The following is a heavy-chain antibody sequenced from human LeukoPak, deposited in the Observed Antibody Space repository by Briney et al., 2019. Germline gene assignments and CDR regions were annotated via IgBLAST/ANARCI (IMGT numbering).Heavy chain of an antibody. CDR2: ISPHSSIT. Sequence: RASVKVSCKASGYTFNAYFLHWVRQAPGQGLEWMGWISPHSSITNYAQNFQGRVTMTGDTSISTVYLELSGLRSDDTAVYYCVREISRFDYWGQGTLVIVSS. CDR3: VREISRFDY. J-gene: IGHJ4*02. D-gene: IGHD2-15*01. V-gene: IGHV1-2*02. CDR1: GYTFNAYF.